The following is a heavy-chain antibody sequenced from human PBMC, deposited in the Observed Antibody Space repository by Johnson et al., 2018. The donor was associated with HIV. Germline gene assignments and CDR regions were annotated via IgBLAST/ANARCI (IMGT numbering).Heavy chain of an antibody. J-gene: IGHJ3*02. CDR3: AKCIWGSSLIDAFDI. D-gene: IGHD6-13*01. CDR2: ISYDGSNK. CDR1: GFTFSSYA. V-gene: IGHV3-30-3*02. Sequence: VQLVESGGGVVQPGRSLRLSCAASGFTFSSYAMHWVRQAPGKGLEWVAVISYDGSNKYYADSVKGRFTISRDNSKNTLHLQMNSLRVEDTAVYYCAKCIWGSSLIDAFDIWGQGTMVTVSS.